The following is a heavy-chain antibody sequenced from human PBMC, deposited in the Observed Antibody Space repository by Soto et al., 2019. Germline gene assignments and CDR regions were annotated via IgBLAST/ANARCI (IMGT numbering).Heavy chain of an antibody. V-gene: IGHV3-23*01. Sequence: EVQLLQTGGGLVQPGGSLSLSCAASGFIFSTYAMNWVRQAPGKGLEWVSAISSSGDSAYYAESVRGRFTISRDNSINTLYLHMRSLRPEDTAVYYCAHPRGYGVFDAVDIWGQGIMVTVSS. D-gene: IGHD4-17*01. J-gene: IGHJ3*02. CDR2: ISSSGDSA. CDR1: GFIFSTYA. CDR3: AHPRGYGVFDAVDI.